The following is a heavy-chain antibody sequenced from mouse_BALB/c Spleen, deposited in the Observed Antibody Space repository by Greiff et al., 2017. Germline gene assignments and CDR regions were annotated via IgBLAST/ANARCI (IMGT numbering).Heavy chain of an antibody. CDR3: ARLDGYYVYFDV. CDR1: GYSITSDYA. J-gene: IGHJ1*01. V-gene: IGHV3-2*02. Sequence: EVQLQQSGPGLVKPSQSLSLTCTVTGYSITSDYAWNWIRQFPGNKLEWMGYISYSGSTSYNPSLKSRISITRDTSKNQFFLQLNSVTTEDTATYYCARLDGYYVYFDVWGAGTTVTVSS. D-gene: IGHD2-3*01. CDR2: ISYSGST.